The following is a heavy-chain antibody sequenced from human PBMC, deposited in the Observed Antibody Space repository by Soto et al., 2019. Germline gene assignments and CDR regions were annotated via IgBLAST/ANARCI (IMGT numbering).Heavy chain of an antibody. J-gene: IGHJ3*01. CDR2: VNPSNGNT. CDR3: ARRLSAFEV. V-gene: IGHV1-3*01. CDR1: GYTFLNYA. Sequence: SVKVSCKTSGYTFLNYAIHWVRQAPGQGLEWMGWVNPSNGNTKYSENFQARLSLTRDTSANTAYMELSSLRSEDTAVYYCARRLSAFEVWGQGTRGTVSS.